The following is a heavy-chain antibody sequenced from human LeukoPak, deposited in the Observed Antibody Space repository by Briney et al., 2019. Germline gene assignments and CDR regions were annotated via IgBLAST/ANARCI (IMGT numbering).Heavy chain of an antibody. V-gene: IGHV3-21*01. Sequence: GGSQRLSCAASGFTFSSYSMSWVRQVPGKGLEWVSYISSSSTYIYYADSVKGRLTISRDNAKNSLYLQMNSLRAEDTAVYYCARDGSHIAPRPIDYWGQGTLVTVSS. D-gene: IGHD6-6*01. CDR2: ISSSSTYI. CDR3: ARDGSHIAPRPIDY. CDR1: GFTFSSYS. J-gene: IGHJ4*02.